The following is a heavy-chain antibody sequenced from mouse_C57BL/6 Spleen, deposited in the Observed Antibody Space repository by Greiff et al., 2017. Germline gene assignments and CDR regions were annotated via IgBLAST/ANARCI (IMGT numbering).Heavy chain of an antibody. Sequence: VKLMESGAELARPGASVKLSCKASGYTFTSYGISWVKQRTGQGLEWIGEIYPRSGNTYYNEKFKGKATLTADKSSSTAYMELRSLTSEDSAVYFCALLPHEDYWGQGTTLTVSS. D-gene: IGHD2-1*01. CDR1: GYTFTSYG. V-gene: IGHV1-81*01. CDR3: ALLPHEDY. J-gene: IGHJ2*01. CDR2: IYPRSGNT.